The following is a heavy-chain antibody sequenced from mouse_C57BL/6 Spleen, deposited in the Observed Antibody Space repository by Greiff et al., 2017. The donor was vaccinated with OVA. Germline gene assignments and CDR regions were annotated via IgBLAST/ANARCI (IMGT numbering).Heavy chain of an antibody. CDR1: GFTFSSYA. CDR2: ISSGGDYI. J-gene: IGHJ1*03. V-gene: IGHV5-9-1*02. CDR3: TRDLTTVVGDWYFDV. D-gene: IGHD1-1*01. Sequence: EVQLQESGEGLVKPGGSLKLSCAASGFTFSSYAMSWVRQTPEKRLEWVAYISSGGDYIYYADTVKGRFTISRDNARNTLYLQMSSLKSEDTAMYYCTRDLTTVVGDWYFDVWGTGTTVTVSS.